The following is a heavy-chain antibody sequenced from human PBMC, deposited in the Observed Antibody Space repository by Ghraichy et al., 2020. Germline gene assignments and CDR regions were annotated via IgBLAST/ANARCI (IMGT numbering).Heavy chain of an antibody. CDR2: ISSSSSYT. Sequence: GGSLRLSCAASGFTFSDYYMSWIRQAPGKGLEWVSYISSSSSYTNYADSVKGRFTISRDNAKNSLYLQMNSLRAEDTAVYYCARDRNQWLVGDAFDIWGQGTMVTVSS. CDR1: GFTFSDYY. J-gene: IGHJ3*02. V-gene: IGHV3-11*06. D-gene: IGHD1-26*01. CDR3: ARDRNQWLVGDAFDI.